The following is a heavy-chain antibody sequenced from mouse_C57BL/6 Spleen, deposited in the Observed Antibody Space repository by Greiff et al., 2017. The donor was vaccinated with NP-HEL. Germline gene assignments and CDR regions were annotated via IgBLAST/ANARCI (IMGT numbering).Heavy chain of an antibody. CDR1: GFTFSTYA. CDR3: AKETLAWFAY. J-gene: IGHJ3*01. Sequence: EVQLVESGGGLVKPGGSLKLSCAASGFTFSTYAMSWVRQTPEKRLEWVATISDGGSYTYYPDNVKGRFTISRDNAKNNLYLQMSRLKSEDTAMYYRAKETLAWFAYWGQGTLVTVSA. D-gene: IGHD6-1*01. CDR2: ISDGGSYT. V-gene: IGHV5-4*01.